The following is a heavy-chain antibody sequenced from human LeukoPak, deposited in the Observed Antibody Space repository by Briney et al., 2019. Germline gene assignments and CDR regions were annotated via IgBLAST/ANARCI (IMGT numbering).Heavy chain of an antibody. CDR2: IIPIFGTA. Sequence: SVKVSCKASGGTFSSYAISWVRQAPGQGLEWMGGIIPIFGTANYAQKFQGRVTITADESTSTAYMELSSLRSEDTAVYYCASTLKMATTFDYWGQGTLVTVSP. CDR1: GGTFSSYA. J-gene: IGHJ4*02. D-gene: IGHD5-24*01. CDR3: ASTLKMATTFDY. V-gene: IGHV1-69*13.